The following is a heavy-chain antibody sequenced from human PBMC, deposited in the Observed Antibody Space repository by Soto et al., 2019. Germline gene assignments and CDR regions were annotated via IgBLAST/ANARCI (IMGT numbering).Heavy chain of an antibody. Sequence: QVQLVQSGAEVKKPGSSVKVSCKASGGTFRSYAITWVRQAPGQGLEWMGGVIPVFGSPTYAPKFQGRVTISAVNSAGIGYMELSSLRSEDTAVYYCARDGREDQLTNWFDPWGQGTMVTVSS. CDR2: VIPVFGSP. J-gene: IGHJ5*02. CDR1: GGTFRSYA. D-gene: IGHD3-9*01. CDR3: ARDGREDQLTNWFDP. V-gene: IGHV1-69*06.